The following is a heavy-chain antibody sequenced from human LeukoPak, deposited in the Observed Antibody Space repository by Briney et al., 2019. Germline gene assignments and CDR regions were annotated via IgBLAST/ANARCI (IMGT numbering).Heavy chain of an antibody. J-gene: IGHJ4*02. D-gene: IGHD3-10*01. CDR2: IYHSGST. Sequence: PSGTLSHTCAVSGGSISSSNWWSWVRQPPGKGLEWIGEIYHSGSTKYNPSLKSRVTISVDKSKNQFSLKLSSVTAADTAVYYCARAYYYASGSYYLDYWGQGTLVTVSS. CDR3: ARAYYYASGSYYLDY. V-gene: IGHV4-4*02. CDR1: GGSISSSNW.